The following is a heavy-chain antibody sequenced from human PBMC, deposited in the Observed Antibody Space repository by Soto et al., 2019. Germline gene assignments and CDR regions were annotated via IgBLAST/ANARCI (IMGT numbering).Heavy chain of an antibody. CDR1: GGSISSRGYY. J-gene: IGHJ5*02. CDR2: IYYSGST. V-gene: IGHV4-39*01. CDR3: APSNWFDP. Sequence: QLQLQESGPGLVKPSETLSLTCTVSGGSISSRGYYWGWIRQPPGKGLEWIGTIYYSGSTYYNPSLKRRVPISVDTSTNQFALKLSSVTAADTAVYSCAPSNWFDPWGQGTLVTVSS.